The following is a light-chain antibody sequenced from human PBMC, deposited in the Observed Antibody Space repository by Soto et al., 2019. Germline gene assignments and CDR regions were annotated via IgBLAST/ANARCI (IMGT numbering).Light chain of an antibody. Sequence: DIQMTQSPSTLSASVGDRVTITCRASQSISTWLAWYQQKPGKAPKLLISKASTLESGVPSRFSGSGSGTEFTLTISSLQPDDFATFYCQHYNSYPLTFGGGTKVEIK. CDR2: KAS. CDR1: QSISTW. V-gene: IGKV1-5*03. CDR3: QHYNSYPLT. J-gene: IGKJ4*01.